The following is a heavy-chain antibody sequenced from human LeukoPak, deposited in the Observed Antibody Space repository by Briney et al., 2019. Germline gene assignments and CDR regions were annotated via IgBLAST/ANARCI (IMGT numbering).Heavy chain of an antibody. CDR3: AKDRYFVPFDP. D-gene: IGHD3-9*01. Sequence: GGSLRLSCAASGFTVSSNYMSWVRQAPGKGLEWVSVIYSGGSTYYADSVKGRFTISRDNSKNTLYLQMNSLRAEDTAVYYCAKDRYFVPFDPWGQGTLVTVSS. CDR2: IYSGGST. CDR1: GFTVSSNY. V-gene: IGHV3-53*01. J-gene: IGHJ5*02.